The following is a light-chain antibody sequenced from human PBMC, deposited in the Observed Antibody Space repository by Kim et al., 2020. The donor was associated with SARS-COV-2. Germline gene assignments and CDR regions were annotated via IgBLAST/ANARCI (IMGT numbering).Light chain of an antibody. J-gene: IGKJ1*01. CDR2: GAS. V-gene: IGKV1-6*02. CDR3: QQYNTSPWT. Sequence: AIQMTQSPSTLPASVGDRVTITCRASQGIRNTLGWYQQKPGKVPKVLISGASNLQSGVPSRFSGSGSGTDFTLTINSLQPEDFATYYCQQYNTSPWTFGQGTKVDIK. CDR1: QGIRNT.